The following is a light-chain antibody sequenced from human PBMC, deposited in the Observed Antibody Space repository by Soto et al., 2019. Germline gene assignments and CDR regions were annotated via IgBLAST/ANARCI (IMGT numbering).Light chain of an antibody. CDR1: QSVSSN. J-gene: IGKJ3*01. CDR3: QHYGT. Sequence: EIVMTQSPGTLSVSPGERATLSCRASQSVSSNLAWYQQKPGQAPRLLISDASTRATGIPARFSGSGSGTEFTLTVSSLQSEDFAVYFCQHYGTFGPGTKVDLK. V-gene: IGKV3-15*01. CDR2: DAS.